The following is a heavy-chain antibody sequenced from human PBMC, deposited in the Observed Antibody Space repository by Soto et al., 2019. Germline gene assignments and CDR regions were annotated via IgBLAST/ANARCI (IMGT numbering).Heavy chain of an antibody. Sequence: SETLSLTCTISGGSISNYYWTWIRQTPGKGLEWIGYVYYSGNTNYNPSLKSRVSISVDMSKNQFSLELSSVTAADTAMYYCARYRREAVAGYTLDNWGQGILVTVS. CDR2: VYYSGNT. V-gene: IGHV4-59*01. CDR3: ARYRREAVAGYTLDN. D-gene: IGHD6-13*01. CDR1: GGSISNYY. J-gene: IGHJ4*02.